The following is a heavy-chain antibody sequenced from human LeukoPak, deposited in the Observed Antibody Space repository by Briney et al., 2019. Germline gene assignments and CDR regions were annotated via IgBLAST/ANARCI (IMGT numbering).Heavy chain of an antibody. CDR1: GYTLTELS. CDR3: ATDLLLGVVAAIPRTGY. Sequence: ASVKVSCKVSGYTLTELSMHWVRQAPGKGPEWMGGFDPEDGETIYAQKFQGRVTMTEDTSTDTAYMELSSLGYEDTAVYYCATDLLLGVVAAIPRTGYWGQGTLVTVSS. D-gene: IGHD2-15*01. J-gene: IGHJ4*02. V-gene: IGHV1-24*01. CDR2: FDPEDGET.